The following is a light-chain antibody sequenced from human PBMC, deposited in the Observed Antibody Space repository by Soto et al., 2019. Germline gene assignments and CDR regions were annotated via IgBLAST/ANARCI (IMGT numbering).Light chain of an antibody. Sequence: QSALTQPASVSGSPGQSITISCTGPSRDVGGYNYVSWYQQHPGKAPKLLIYEVSNRPSGVSNRFSGSKSGNTASLTISGLQAEDEADYYCSSYTSSSTQVFGTGTKVTVL. CDR1: SRDVGGYNY. CDR2: EVS. CDR3: SSYTSSSTQV. V-gene: IGLV2-14*01. J-gene: IGLJ1*01.